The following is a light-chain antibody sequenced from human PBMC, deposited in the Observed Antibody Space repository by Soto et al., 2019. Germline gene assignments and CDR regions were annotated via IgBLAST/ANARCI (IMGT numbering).Light chain of an antibody. V-gene: IGKV3-20*01. CDR1: QTVTSNF. J-gene: IGKJ4*01. Sequence: VLTQSPGTLSLSPVDRATLSRRASQTVTSNFLAWYQEKPGQAPRLLIYGASSRATGIPDRFSGSGSGTDFTLTISRLEPEDFAVYYCRQYGRSLGFALGGGTXV. CDR2: GAS. CDR3: RQYGRSLGFA.